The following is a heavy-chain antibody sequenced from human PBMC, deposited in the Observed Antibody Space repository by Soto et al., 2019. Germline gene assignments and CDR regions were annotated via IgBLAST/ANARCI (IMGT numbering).Heavy chain of an antibody. CDR3: AKARDFWSGRGADY. V-gene: IGHV3-23*01. Sequence: EAQLLQSGGGLVQPGGSLRLSCVTSGFTFDDHAMSWVRQAPGKGLEWVSTITGSGANKYYTDSVKGRFTVSRDNSKNTVFLRMNSLRADDSAVYFCAKARDFWSGRGADYWGQGTLVTVSS. D-gene: IGHD3-3*01. CDR2: ITGSGANK. J-gene: IGHJ4*02. CDR1: GFTFDDHA.